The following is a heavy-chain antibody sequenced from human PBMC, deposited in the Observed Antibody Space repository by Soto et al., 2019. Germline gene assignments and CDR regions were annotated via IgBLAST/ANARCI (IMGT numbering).Heavy chain of an antibody. J-gene: IGHJ4*01. CDR1: GFTFTTFW. Sequence: GGSLRLSCAASGFTFTTFWMHWVRQVPGKGLEWVSRIDPDETVTDYADSVRGRFTISRDNPKNTLYLQMDSLRDDDTAVYYCTRAGTSTVSFFDYWGHGTLVTVSS. D-gene: IGHD4-17*01. CDR3: TRAGTSTVSFFDY. CDR2: IDPDETVT. V-gene: IGHV3-74*01.